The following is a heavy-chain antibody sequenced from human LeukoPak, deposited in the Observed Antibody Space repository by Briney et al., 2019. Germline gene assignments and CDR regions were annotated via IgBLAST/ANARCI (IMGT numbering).Heavy chain of an antibody. D-gene: IGHD6-13*01. CDR3: ARGIAAAGSYYFDF. V-gene: IGHV1-18*01. CDR1: GYTFTSYA. Sequence: ASVKVSCKASGYTFTSYAMHWVRQAPGQGLEWMGWISTYNGNTSYAQKLQGRVTMTTDTSTSTAYMELRSLRSDDTAVYYCARGIAAAGSYYFDFWGQGTLVTVSS. CDR2: ISTYNGNT. J-gene: IGHJ4*02.